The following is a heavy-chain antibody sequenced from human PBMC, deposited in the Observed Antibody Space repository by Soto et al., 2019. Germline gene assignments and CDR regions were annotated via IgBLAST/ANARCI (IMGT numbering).Heavy chain of an antibody. Sequence: ALVKVSCKASGYTFTGYYMHWVRQAPGQGLEWMGWINPNSGGTNYAQKFQGRVTMTRDTSISTAYREVSRLRSDDTAVYYCARAVSTLLYYFDCGGQGTLVTVSS. CDR3: ARAVSTLLYYFDC. J-gene: IGHJ4*02. CDR1: GYTFTGYY. CDR2: INPNSGGT. D-gene: IGHD4-17*01. V-gene: IGHV1-2*02.